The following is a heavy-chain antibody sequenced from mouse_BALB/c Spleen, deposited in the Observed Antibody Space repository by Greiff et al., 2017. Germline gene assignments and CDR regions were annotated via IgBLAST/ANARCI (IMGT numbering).Heavy chain of an antibody. Sequence: EVKLVESGGGLVKPGGSLKLSCAASGFTFSSYAMSWVRQSPEKRLEWVAEISSGGSYTYYPDTVTGRFTISRDNAKNTLYLEMSSLRSEDTAMYYCAREGARATAFDYWGQGTTLTVSS. CDR3: AREGARATAFDY. J-gene: IGHJ2*01. D-gene: IGHD3-1*01. CDR1: GFTFSSYA. V-gene: IGHV5-9-4*01. CDR2: ISSGGSYT.